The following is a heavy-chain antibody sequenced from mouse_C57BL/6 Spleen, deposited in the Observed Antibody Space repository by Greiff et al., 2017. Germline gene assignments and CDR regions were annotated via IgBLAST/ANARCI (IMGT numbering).Heavy chain of an antibody. D-gene: IGHD4-1*01. J-gene: IGHJ2*01. CDR2: IDPETGGT. V-gene: IGHV1-15*01. CDR1: GYTFTDYE. Sequence: VKLMESGAELVRPGASVTLSCKASGYTFTDYEMHWVKQTPVHGLEWIGAIDPETGGTAYNQKFKGKAILTADKSSSTAYMELRSLTSEDSAVYYCTRTGTDYWGQGTTLTVSS. CDR3: TRTGTDY.